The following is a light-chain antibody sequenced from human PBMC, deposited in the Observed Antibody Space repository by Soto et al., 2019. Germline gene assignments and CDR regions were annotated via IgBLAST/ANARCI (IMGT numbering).Light chain of an antibody. Sequence: QSVLTQPPSTSGTPGQRVTISCSGSSSNIGSESVNWYQQLPGTAPKLLIYSFNQRPSGDPDRFSGSKSGTSASLAISGLQSEDEADYICAAWDDSLNGYVFGLGTKVTVL. J-gene: IGLJ1*01. V-gene: IGLV1-44*01. CDR3: AAWDDSLNGYV. CDR2: SFN. CDR1: SSNIGSES.